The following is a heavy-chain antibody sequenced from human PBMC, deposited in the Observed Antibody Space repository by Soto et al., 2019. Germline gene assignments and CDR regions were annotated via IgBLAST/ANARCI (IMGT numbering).Heavy chain of an antibody. Sequence: QVQLQQWGAGLLKPSETLSLTCAVYGGSWSGYYWSWIRQPPGKGLEWIGEINHSGSTNYNPSLKSRVTTSVDTSKNQFSLKLSSVTAAATAVYYCARGRGLDPWGQGSLVTVSS. CDR3: ARGRGLDP. J-gene: IGHJ5*02. V-gene: IGHV4-34*01. D-gene: IGHD3-10*01. CDR2: INHSGST. CDR1: GGSWSGYY.